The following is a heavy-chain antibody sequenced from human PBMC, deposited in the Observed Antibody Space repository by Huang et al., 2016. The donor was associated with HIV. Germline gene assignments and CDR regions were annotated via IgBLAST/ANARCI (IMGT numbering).Heavy chain of an antibody. D-gene: IGHD3-10*01. CDR1: GGSISSDDYF. Sequence: QVQLQESGPGLVKPSQTLSLTCTVSGGSISSDDYFWNWVRQSPGKGLEWIGYIFYSGSTYYNPALKSRVAISVDSSKNQFSLRLSSVTAADTAVYYCARSVGELLVSFYFDSWGQGILVTVSS. CDR3: ARSVGELLVSFYFDS. CDR2: IFYSGST. J-gene: IGHJ4*02. V-gene: IGHV4-30-4*08.